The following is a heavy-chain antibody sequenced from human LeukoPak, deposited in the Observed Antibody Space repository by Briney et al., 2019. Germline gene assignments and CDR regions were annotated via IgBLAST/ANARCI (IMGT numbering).Heavy chain of an antibody. Sequence: GGSLRLSCAASGFTFSDYTIKTVRQAPGKGLEWVSSISSSSGYIYYADSVKGRFTISRDNAKNSLSLQMNSLRAEDTAVYYCARGWTFTTPLGRVGGPSSRRGRYFDYWGQGTLVTVSS. V-gene: IGHV3-21*01. CDR2: ISSSSGYI. D-gene: IGHD6-19*01. J-gene: IGHJ4*02. CDR1: GFTFSDYT. CDR3: ARGWTFTTPLGRVGGPSSRRGRYFDY.